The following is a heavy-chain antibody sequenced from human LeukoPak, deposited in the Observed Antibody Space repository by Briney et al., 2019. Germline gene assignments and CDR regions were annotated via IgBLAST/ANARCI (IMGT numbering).Heavy chain of an antibody. V-gene: IGHV1-69*05. CDR3: ARDSADGYNRRYFDY. Sequence: SVKVSCKASGGTFSSYAISWVRQAPGQGLEWMGGIIPIFGTANYAQKFQGRVTITTDESTSTAYMELSSLRSEDTAVYYCARDSADGYNRRYFDYWGQGTLVTVSS. CDR1: GGTFSSYA. CDR2: IIPIFGTA. J-gene: IGHJ4*02. D-gene: IGHD5-24*01.